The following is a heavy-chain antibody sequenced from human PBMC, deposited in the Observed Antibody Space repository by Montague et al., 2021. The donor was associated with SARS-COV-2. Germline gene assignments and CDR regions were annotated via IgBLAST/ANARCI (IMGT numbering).Heavy chain of an antibody. Sequence: ETLSLTCTVPGGSITNNIDYWAWIRQPPGKGLEWIGSIHYTGNTYYNPSLKSRVTISVVTSKNHFTLKLSSVTAAETAVYYCARLKRYFDSSGSPSAFDFWGQGTKVTVSS. J-gene: IGHJ3*01. V-gene: IGHV4-39*02. CDR2: IHYTGNT. CDR1: GGSITNNIDY. D-gene: IGHD3-22*01. CDR3: ARLKRYFDSSGSPSAFDF.